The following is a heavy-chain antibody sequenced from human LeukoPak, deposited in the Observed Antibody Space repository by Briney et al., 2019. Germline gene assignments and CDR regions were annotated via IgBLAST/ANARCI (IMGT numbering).Heavy chain of an antibody. D-gene: IGHD3-16*01. CDR2: INHNGNVN. CDR1: GSTFSSYW. J-gene: IGHJ6*02. CDR3: ARGGGLDV. Sequence: GGSLRLSCAASGSTFSSYWMNWARQAPGKGLEWVASINHNGNVNYYVDSVKGRFTISRDNAKNSLYLQMSNLRAEDTAVYFCARGGGLDVWGQGATVTVAS. V-gene: IGHV3-7*03.